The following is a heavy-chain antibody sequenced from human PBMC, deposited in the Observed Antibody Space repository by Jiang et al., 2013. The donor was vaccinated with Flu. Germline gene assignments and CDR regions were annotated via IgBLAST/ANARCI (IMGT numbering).Heavy chain of an antibody. V-gene: IGHV6-1*01. Sequence: QTLSLTCAISGDSVSSDSAAWNWIRQSPSRGLEWLGRTYYRSKWYNDYAVSVKSRITFNADTSKNQFSLQMNSVTPEDTAVYYCARETGYNYVGALFDYWGQGTLVTVSS. J-gene: IGHJ4*02. CDR2: TYYRSKWYN. D-gene: IGHD5-24*01. CDR1: GDSVSSDSAA. CDR3: ARETGYNYVGALFDY.